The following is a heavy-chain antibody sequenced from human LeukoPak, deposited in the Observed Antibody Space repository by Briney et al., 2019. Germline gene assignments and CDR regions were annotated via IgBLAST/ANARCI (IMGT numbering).Heavy chain of an antibody. CDR3: ARGGFCGSTSCYLFDY. D-gene: IGHD2-2*01. J-gene: IGHJ4*02. CDR1: GYTFTGYY. Sequence: ASVKVSCKASGYTFTGYYIHWVRQAPGQGLELMGWINPNSGGTYYAQTFQARVTMTRDTSISTAYMELSRLRSDDTAVYYCARGGFCGSTSCYLFDYWGQGTLVTVSS. CDR2: INPNSGGT. V-gene: IGHV1-2*02.